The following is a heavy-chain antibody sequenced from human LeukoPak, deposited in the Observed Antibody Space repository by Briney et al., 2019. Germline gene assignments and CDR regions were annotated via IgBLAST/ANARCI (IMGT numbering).Heavy chain of an antibody. J-gene: IGHJ4*02. V-gene: IGHV4-59*01. CDR2: IYYSGST. CDR3: ARYGDSSGWYYFDY. CDR1: GGSISSYY. Sequence: SETLSLTCTVSGGSISSYYWSWIRQPPGKGLEWMGYIYYSGSTNYNPSLKSRVTISVDTAKNQFSLKLSSVTAAHTAVYYCARYGDSSGWYYFDYWGQGTLVTVSS. D-gene: IGHD6-19*01.